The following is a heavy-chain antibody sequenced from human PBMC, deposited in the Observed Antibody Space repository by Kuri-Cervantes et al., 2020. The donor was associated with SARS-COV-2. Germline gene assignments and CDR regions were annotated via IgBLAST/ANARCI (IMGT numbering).Heavy chain of an antibody. CDR1: GGSISNNS. V-gene: IGHV4-59*12. J-gene: IGHJ4*02. D-gene: IGHD5-18*01. CDR2: VRCTGSS. Sequence: GSLRLSCTVSGGSISNNSWSWIRQPPGKGLEWIGCVRCTGSSNYNPSLKSRVTISVDTSKNQFSLKLSSVTAADTAVYYCARESGYSYGGGLFDYWGQGTLVTVSS. CDR3: ARESGYSYGGGLFDY.